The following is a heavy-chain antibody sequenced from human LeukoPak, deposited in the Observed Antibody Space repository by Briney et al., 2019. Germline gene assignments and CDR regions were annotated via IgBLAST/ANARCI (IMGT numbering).Heavy chain of an antibody. V-gene: IGHV4-31*03. CDR1: GGSISSGGYY. CDR3: ARAPVTTYNWFDP. CDR2: IYYSGST. D-gene: IGHD4-17*01. Sequence: SETLSLTCTVSGGSISSGGYYWSWIRQHPGKGLEWIGYIYYSGSTYYNPSLKSRVTISVDTSKNQFSLKLSSVTAADTAVYYCARAPVTTYNWFDPWGQGTLVTVSS. J-gene: IGHJ5*02.